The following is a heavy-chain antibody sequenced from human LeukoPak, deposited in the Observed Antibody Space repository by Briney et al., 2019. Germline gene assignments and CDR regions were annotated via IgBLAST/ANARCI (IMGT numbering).Heavy chain of an antibody. J-gene: IGHJ1*01. V-gene: IGHV3-33*01. CDR3: ARAYRSYSSTQYAEYFQH. D-gene: IGHD6-13*01. Sequence: PGGSLRLSCAASGFTFSSYGMHWVRQAPGKGLEWVAVIWYDGSNKYYADSVKGRFTISRDNSKNTLYLQMNSLRAEDTAVYYCARAYRSYSSTQYAEYFQHWGQGTLVTVSS. CDR1: GFTFSSYG. CDR2: IWYDGSNK.